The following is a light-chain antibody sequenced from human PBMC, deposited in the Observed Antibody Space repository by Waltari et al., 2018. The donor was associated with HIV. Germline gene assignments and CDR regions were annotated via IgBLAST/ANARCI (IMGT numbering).Light chain of an antibody. CDR3: QQSYGAPFT. Sequence: IQMTQSPSALSASVGHTVPITCRASQKISRYLNWYQKKVGEAPKLLVYGASSLQSGVPARFRGSGSGSEYFLSISSLKSDDFATYFCQQSYGAPFTFG. V-gene: IGKV1-39*01. CDR2: GAS. CDR1: QKISRY. J-gene: IGKJ5*01.